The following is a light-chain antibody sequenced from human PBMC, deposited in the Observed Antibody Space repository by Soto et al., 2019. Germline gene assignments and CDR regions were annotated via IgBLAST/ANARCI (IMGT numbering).Light chain of an antibody. CDR3: QQYEIYPIT. Sequence: DIQMTQSPSTLSASVGDRVTITCRASQSINSWLAWYQQKPGKAPKLLIYTASSLESGVPSRFSGSGSGTEFTLTISCLQPDDFAAYYCQQYEIYPITFGQGTRLEIK. CDR2: TAS. J-gene: IGKJ5*01. V-gene: IGKV1-5*03. CDR1: QSINSW.